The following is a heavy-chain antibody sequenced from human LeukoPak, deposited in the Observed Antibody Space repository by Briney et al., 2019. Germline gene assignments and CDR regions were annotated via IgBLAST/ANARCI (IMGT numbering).Heavy chain of an antibody. J-gene: IGHJ4*02. CDR2: ISSSSSYI. CDR1: GFTLSSYN. CDR3: ARDGDLYGYLYYFDY. Sequence: GGSLRLSCAASGFTLSSYNMNWVRQAPGKGLEWASSISSSSSYIHYADSVKGRFTISRDNAKNSLYLQMNSLRAEDTAMYYCARDGDLYGYLYYFDYWGQGTLVTVSS. V-gene: IGHV3-21*01. D-gene: IGHD5-18*01.